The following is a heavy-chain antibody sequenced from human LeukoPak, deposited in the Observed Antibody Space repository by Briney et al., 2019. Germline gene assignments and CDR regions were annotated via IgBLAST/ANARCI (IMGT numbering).Heavy chain of an antibody. J-gene: IGHJ3*02. Sequence: SQTLSLTCTVSGGSISSGGYYWSWIRQHPGKGLEWIGYIYYSGSTYYNPSLKSRVTISVDTSKNQFSLKLSSVTAADTAVYYCAGHDYSNYFAFDIWGQGTMVTVSS. CDR1: GGSISSGGYY. D-gene: IGHD4-11*01. V-gene: IGHV4-31*03. CDR2: IYYSGST. CDR3: AGHDYSNYFAFDI.